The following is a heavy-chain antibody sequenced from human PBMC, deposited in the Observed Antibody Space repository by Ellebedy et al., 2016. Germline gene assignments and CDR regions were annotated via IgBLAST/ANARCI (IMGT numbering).Heavy chain of an antibody. CDR2: ITNNGGAT. J-gene: IGHJ4*02. V-gene: IGHV3-23*01. Sequence: GGSLRLXXAASGFTFSTYAMNWVRQAPGKGLEWVSAITNNGGATYYPDSMRGRLTISRDNAKNSLYLQMNSLGAEDTAFYYCAKDRDRWSNFDYWGQGILVTVSS. CDR1: GFTFSTYA. CDR3: AKDRDRWSNFDY. D-gene: IGHD4-23*01.